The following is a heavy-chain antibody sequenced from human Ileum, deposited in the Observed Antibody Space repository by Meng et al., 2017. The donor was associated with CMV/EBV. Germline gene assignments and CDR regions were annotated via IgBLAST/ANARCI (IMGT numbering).Heavy chain of an antibody. CDR2: IYPSDSDT. D-gene: IGHD6-19*01. V-gene: IGHV5-51*01. CDR1: GYSFTSYW. Sequence: KVSCKGSGYSFTSYWIGWVRQMPGKGLEWMGIIYPSDSDTRYRPSFQGQVTISADKSSSTAYLQWSSLKGSDTAIYYCATSFSTAWSYAFDIWGQGTMVTVSS. CDR3: ATSFSTAWSYAFDI. J-gene: IGHJ3*02.